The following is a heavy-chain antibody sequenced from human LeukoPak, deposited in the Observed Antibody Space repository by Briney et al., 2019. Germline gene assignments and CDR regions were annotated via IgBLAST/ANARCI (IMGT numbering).Heavy chain of an antibody. CDR2: IIPIFGTA. J-gene: IGHJ4*02. Sequence: ASVKVSCKASGGTFSSYAISWVRQAPGQGLEWMGGIIPIFGTANYAQKFQGRVTITADESTSTAYMELSSLRSEDTAVYYCARDLVTGSAAIDYWGQGTLVTVSS. D-gene: IGHD1-20*01. V-gene: IGHV1-69*13. CDR3: ARDLVTGSAAIDY. CDR1: GGTFSSYA.